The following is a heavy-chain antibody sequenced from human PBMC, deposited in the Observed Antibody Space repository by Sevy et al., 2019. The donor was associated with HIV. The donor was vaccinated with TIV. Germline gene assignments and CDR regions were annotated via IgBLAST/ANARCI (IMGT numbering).Heavy chain of an antibody. J-gene: IGHJ4*02. CDR1: GGSITSLY. CDR3: AGENAWGRGYS. Sequence: SETLSLTCTVSGGSITSLYWNWIRQPPGKVLEWIANIYYNGHINYNPSLKSRVTLSLDTSTNQFSLRLSSVTAADTAMYYCAGENAWGRGYSWGQGTLVTVSS. D-gene: IGHD1-26*01. V-gene: IGHV4-59*08. CDR2: IYYNGHI.